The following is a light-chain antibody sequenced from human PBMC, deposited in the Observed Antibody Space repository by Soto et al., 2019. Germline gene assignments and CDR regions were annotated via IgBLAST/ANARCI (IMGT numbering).Light chain of an antibody. Sequence: AIQLTQSPSSLSASIGDRVTITCRASQGSSSALAWYQQKPGKAPNLLIYDASTLESGVPSSFSGSGSGTDFTLTISSLQPEDFATYYCQHFNGYPRTFGQGTRLEIK. CDR1: QGSSSA. CDR2: DAS. J-gene: IGKJ5*01. CDR3: QHFNGYPRT. V-gene: IGKV1-13*02.